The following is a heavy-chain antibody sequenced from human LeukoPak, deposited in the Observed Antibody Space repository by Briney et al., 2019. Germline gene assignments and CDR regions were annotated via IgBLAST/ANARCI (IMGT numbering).Heavy chain of an antibody. D-gene: IGHD3-10*01. CDR3: ARVGGGSYNLNWFDP. Sequence: GGSLRLSCAASAFTFRSYWMNWVRQAPGKGLEWVATVKEDGSEKYYVDSVKGRFTVSRDNANNSLYLHMNSLRGEDTAVYFCARVGGGSYNLNWFDPWGQGTLVTVSS. CDR2: VKEDGSEK. J-gene: IGHJ5*02. V-gene: IGHV3-7*01. CDR1: AFTFRSYW.